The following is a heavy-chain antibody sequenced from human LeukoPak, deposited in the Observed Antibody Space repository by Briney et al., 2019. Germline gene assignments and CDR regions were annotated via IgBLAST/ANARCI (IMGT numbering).Heavy chain of an antibody. V-gene: IGHV1-46*01. CDR2: INPSGGST. J-gene: IGHJ4*02. Sequence: PPASVRVSCTASGYTFTGYYMHWVRQAPGQGLEWMGVINPSGGSTSYAEKFQGRVTMTRDTSTSTFYMELSSLRSEDSAVYYCARGWNYDSSGYYYLAYWGQGTLVIVSS. CDR1: GYTFTGYY. D-gene: IGHD3-22*01. CDR3: ARGWNYDSSGYYYLAY.